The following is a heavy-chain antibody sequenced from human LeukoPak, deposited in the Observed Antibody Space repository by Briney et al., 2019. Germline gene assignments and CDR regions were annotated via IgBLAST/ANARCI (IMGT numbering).Heavy chain of an antibody. CDR3: ARDIVVVPAAPGAFDI. V-gene: IGHV1-69*13. D-gene: IGHD2-2*01. J-gene: IGHJ3*02. CDR2: IIPIFGTA. Sequence: ASVKVSCKASGGTFSSYAISWGRQAPGQGLEWMGGIIPIFGTANYAQKFQGRVTITADESTRTAYMELRSLRSEDTAVYYCARDIVVVPAAPGAFDIWGQGTMVTVSS. CDR1: GGTFSSYA.